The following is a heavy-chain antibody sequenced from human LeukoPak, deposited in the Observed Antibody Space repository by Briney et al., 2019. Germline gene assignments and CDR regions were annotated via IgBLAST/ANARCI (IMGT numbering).Heavy chain of an antibody. D-gene: IGHD4-11*01. J-gene: IGHJ4*02. CDR2: IIPLFDTA. V-gene: IGHV1-69*13. Sequence: GASVKVSCKASGGTLSSYAISWVRQAPGQGLEWLGGIIPLFDTANYARKFQGRVTITADESSSTAYMELSNLRSEDTAVYYCARQGPLTTAVTTRTNPFDYWGQGTLVTVSS. CDR1: GGTLSSYA. CDR3: ARQGPLTTAVTTRTNPFDY.